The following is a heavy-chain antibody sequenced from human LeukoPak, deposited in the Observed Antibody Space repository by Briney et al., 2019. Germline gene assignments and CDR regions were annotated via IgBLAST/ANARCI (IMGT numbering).Heavy chain of an antibody. CDR3: ARAPDYGDP. V-gene: IGHV1-2*02. Sequence: ASVKVSCKASGYTFTGYYMHWLRLAPGQGLEWLGWINPNSGGTKYAQKFQGRVTMTRDTSISTAYMEVSSLRSDDTAVYYCARAPDYGDPWGQGTLVTVSS. CDR1: GYTFTGYY. D-gene: IGHD4-17*01. J-gene: IGHJ5*02. CDR2: INPNSGGT.